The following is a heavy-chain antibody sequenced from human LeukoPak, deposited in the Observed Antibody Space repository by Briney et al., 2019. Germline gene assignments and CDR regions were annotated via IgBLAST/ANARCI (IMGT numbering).Heavy chain of an antibody. CDR1: GITFSTYA. V-gene: IGHV3-23*01. CDR3: AKGFHGQLVQNAFDI. Sequence: GGSLRLSCVASGITFSTYAMSWVRQAPGKGLEWVSVISSSGSSTYYADSVKGRFTISRDSLKNTLYLQMNSLRAEDTAVYYCAKGFHGQLVQNAFDIWGQGTMVTVSS. J-gene: IGHJ3*02. CDR2: ISSSGSST. D-gene: IGHD6-6*01.